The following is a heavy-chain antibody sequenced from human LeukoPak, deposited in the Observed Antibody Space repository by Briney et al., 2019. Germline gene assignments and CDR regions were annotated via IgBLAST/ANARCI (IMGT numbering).Heavy chain of an antibody. V-gene: IGHV1-46*04. J-gene: IGHJ4*02. D-gene: IGHD3-16*02. CDR2: INPGGGST. Sequence: ASVKVSCKASGYTFTGYYMHWVRQAPGQGLEWMGIINPGGGSTSYAQKLQGRVTMTWDTSTSTVYMELSSLRSEDTAVYYCAVSAFDYWGQGTLVTVSS. CDR1: GYTFTGYY. CDR3: AVSAFDY.